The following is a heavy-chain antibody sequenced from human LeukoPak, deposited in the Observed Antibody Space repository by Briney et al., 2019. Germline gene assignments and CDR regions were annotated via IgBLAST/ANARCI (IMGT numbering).Heavy chain of an antibody. CDR3: ARLVTGHGFGI. D-gene: IGHD3-9*01. CDR2: ISIGSDTT. V-gene: IGHV3-23*01. J-gene: IGHJ3*02. Sequence: PGGSLRLSCAASGFTFTTYAMTWVRQAPGKGLEWVSAISIGSDTTYYAVSVRGRFTISRDNSKNTLYLQMNSLRAEDTAVYFCARLVTGHGFGIWGQGTMVTISS. CDR1: GFTFTTYA.